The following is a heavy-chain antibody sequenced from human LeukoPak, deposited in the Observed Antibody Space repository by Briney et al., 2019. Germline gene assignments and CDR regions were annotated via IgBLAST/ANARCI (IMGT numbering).Heavy chain of an antibody. V-gene: IGHV3-30*04. CDR3: AREEAASSSWYYFDY. CDR2: ISYDGSNK. D-gene: IGHD6-13*01. Sequence: GRSLRLSCAASGFTFSSYGMHWVRQAPGKGLEWVAVISYDGSNKYYADSVKGRFTISRDNSKNTLYLQMNSLRAEDTAVYYCAREEAASSSWYYFDYWGQGTLVTVSS. CDR1: GFTFSSYG. J-gene: IGHJ4*02.